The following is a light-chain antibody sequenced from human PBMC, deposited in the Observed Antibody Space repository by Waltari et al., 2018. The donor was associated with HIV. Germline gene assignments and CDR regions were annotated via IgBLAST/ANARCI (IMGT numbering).Light chain of an antibody. Sequence: DIQMTQSPSSLSASVGDSVTITCQASQDINDSLNWYQHQPGKAPKLLMYDASNLETGVPSRFNGSGSGADFAFTISSLQPEDIATYYCQQYDSPRYTFGQGTKVEIK. CDR3: QQYDSPRYT. CDR1: QDINDS. CDR2: DAS. V-gene: IGKV1-33*01. J-gene: IGKJ2*01.